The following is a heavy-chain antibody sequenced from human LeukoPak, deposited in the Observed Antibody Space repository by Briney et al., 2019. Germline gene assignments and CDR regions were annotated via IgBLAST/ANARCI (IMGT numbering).Heavy chain of an antibody. J-gene: IGHJ5*02. D-gene: IGHD6-19*01. Sequence: GGSLRLSCAASGFTFSNYWMHWVRQAPGKGLVWVSRMNSDGSSTSYADSVKGRFTISRDNAKNTLYLQMNSLRAEDTAVYYCARALAVAGTGGFDPWGQGALVTVSS. CDR2: MNSDGSST. V-gene: IGHV3-74*01. CDR1: GFTFSNYW. CDR3: ARALAVAGTGGFDP.